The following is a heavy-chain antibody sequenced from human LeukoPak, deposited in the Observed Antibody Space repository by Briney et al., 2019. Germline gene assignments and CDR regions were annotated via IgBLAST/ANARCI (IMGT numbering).Heavy chain of an antibody. Sequence: GGSLRLSCAASGFTFSSYAMHWVRQAPGKGLEWVAVISYDGSNKYYADSVKGRFTISRDNSKNTLYLQMNSLRAEDTAVYYCARDRDGYGYGSYYYYYGMDVWGQGTTVTVSS. CDR1: GFTFSSYA. V-gene: IGHV3-30-3*01. J-gene: IGHJ6*02. D-gene: IGHD5-18*01. CDR3: ARDRDGYGYGSYYYYYGMDV. CDR2: ISYDGSNK.